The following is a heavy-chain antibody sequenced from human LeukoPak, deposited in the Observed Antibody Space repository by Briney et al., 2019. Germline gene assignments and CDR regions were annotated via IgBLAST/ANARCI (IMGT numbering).Heavy chain of an antibody. J-gene: IGHJ4*02. CDR2: ISDSGNT. CDR1: GFTLSGYA. D-gene: IGHD2-21*01. CDR3: AKAPVTTCRGAYCYPLDY. V-gene: IGHV3-23*01. Sequence: GGSLRLSCAASGFTLSGYAMSWVSRAPGKGLEWASAISDSGNTYHADSVKGRFTISRDSSKNTLFLQMNRLRPEDAALYYGAKAPVTTCRGAYCYPLDYWGQGTLVTVSS.